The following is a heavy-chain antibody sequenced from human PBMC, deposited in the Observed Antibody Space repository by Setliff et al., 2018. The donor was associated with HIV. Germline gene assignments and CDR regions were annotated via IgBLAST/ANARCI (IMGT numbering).Heavy chain of an antibody. V-gene: IGHV1-69*10. Sequence: GASVKVSCKASGYTFTNYDINWVRQAPGQGLEWMGGIIPMLRVAKYAQNLQDRATITADKSTGTAYMELSGLRSEDTAVYYCARALDSSMVILYDAFDIWGQGTMVTVS. CDR3: ARALDSSMVILYDAFDI. D-gene: IGHD5-18*01. J-gene: IGHJ3*02. CDR1: GYTFTNYD. CDR2: IIPMLRVA.